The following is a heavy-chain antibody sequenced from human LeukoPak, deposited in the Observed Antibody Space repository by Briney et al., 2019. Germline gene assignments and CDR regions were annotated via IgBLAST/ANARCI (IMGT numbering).Heavy chain of an antibody. D-gene: IGHD6-13*01. V-gene: IGHV3-23*01. J-gene: IGHJ4*02. CDR3: AKDVAAAGTKFRFDY. CDR2: ISGSGGST. Sequence: GGSLRLSCAASGFTFSNYAMSWARQAPGKGLEWVSAISGSGGSTYYADSVKGRFTISRDNSKNTLYLQMNSLRAEDTAVYYCAKDVAAAGTKFRFDYWGQGTLVTVSS. CDR1: GFTFSNYA.